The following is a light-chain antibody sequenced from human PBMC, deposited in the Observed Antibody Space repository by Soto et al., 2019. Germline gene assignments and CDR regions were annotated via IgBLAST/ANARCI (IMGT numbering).Light chain of an antibody. Sequence: EIVMTQSPATLSVSPGERATLSCRASEYVSSNLVWYQQKPGQAPRLLIYGASTRATGIPDRFSGSGSGTDFTLTISSLEPEDFAVYYCQQRGDWPPTFGGGTKVDIK. CDR1: EYVSSN. V-gene: IGKV3-11*01. CDR3: QQRGDWPPT. J-gene: IGKJ4*01. CDR2: GAS.